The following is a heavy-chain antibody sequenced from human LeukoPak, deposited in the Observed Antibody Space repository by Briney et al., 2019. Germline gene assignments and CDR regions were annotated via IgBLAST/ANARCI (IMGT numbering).Heavy chain of an antibody. CDR1: GGSISSSSYY. V-gene: IGHV4-39*07. D-gene: IGHD3-10*01. CDR3: ARVDGSGSYYTYFDY. J-gene: IGHJ4*02. Sequence: SETLSLTCTVSGGSISSSSYYWGWIRQPPGKGLEWIGEINHSGSTNYNPSLKSRVTISVDTSKNQFSLKLSSVTAADTAVYYCARVDGSGSYYTYFDYWGQGTLVTVSS. CDR2: INHSGST.